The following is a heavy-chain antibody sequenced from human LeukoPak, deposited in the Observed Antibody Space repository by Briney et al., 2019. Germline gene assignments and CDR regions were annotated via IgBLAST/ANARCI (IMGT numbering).Heavy chain of an antibody. V-gene: IGHV3-7*01. J-gene: IGHJ4*02. Sequence: AGSLRLSCAASGFTFSSYWMSWVRQAPGKGLEWVANIKQDGSEKYYVDSVKGRITISRDNAKNSLYLQMNSLRAEDTAVYYCARAGYYGSGSYSEYWGQGTLVTVSS. CDR3: ARAGYYGSGSYSEY. CDR1: GFTFSSYW. D-gene: IGHD3-10*01. CDR2: IKQDGSEK.